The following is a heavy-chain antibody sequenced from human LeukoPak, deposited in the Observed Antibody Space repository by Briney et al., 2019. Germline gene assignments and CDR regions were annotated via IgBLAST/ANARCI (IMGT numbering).Heavy chain of an antibody. CDR2: INSDGSST. V-gene: IGHV3-74*01. CDR1: GFTFSSYW. D-gene: IGHD6-13*01. Sequence: GGSLRLSCAASGFTFSSYWMHWVRHAPGKGLVWVSRINSDGSSTNYADSVKGRFTISRDNAKNTLYLQMNSLRAEDTAVYYCARDRYSSSWYPDYWGQGTLVTVSS. CDR3: ARDRYSSSWYPDY. J-gene: IGHJ4*02.